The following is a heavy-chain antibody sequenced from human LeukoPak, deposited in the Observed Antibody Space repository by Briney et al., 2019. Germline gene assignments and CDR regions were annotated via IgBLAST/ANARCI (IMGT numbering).Heavy chain of an antibody. CDR1: GFSISTKY. D-gene: IGHD1-26*01. V-gene: IGHV3-53*01. Sequence: GGSLRLSCAASGFSISTKYMSWVRQAPGKGLEWVSVVYSDGTTHYADSVEGRFTIFRDNSKNTLYLQMNSLRAEDTAVYYCAKLHSGSYHFDYWGQGTLVTVSS. CDR3: AKLHSGSYHFDY. CDR2: VYSDGTT. J-gene: IGHJ4*02.